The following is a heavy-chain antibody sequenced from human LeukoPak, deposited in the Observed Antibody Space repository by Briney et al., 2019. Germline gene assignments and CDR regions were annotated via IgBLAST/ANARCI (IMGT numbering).Heavy chain of an antibody. CDR1: GFTFSSYA. J-gene: IGHJ4*02. CDR2: ISSNGGST. D-gene: IGHD2-15*01. Sequence: GGSLRLYCSASGFTFSSYAMPWVRQAPGKGLEYVSAISSNGGSTYYADSVKGRFTISRDNSKNTLYLQMSSLRAEDTAVYHCVKDQYCSGGSCYVGGDYWGQGTLVTVSS. CDR3: VKDQYCSGGSCYVGGDY. V-gene: IGHV3-64D*06.